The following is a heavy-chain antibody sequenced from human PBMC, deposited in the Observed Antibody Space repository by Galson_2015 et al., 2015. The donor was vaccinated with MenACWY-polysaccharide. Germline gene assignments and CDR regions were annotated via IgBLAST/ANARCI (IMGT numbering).Heavy chain of an antibody. Sequence: SLRLCGAASGFTFSSYAMHWVRQAPGKGLEWVAVISYNGNNIYYADSEEGRFTISRDNFKSTLYLQMNSLRHEDTGVYYCARSYCDRTTCYGMDVWGQGTMVPVSS. V-gene: IGHV3-30-3*01. CDR3: ARSYCDRTTCYGMDV. CDR1: GFTFSSYA. D-gene: IGHD2/OR15-2a*01. CDR2: ISYNGNNI. J-gene: IGHJ6*02.